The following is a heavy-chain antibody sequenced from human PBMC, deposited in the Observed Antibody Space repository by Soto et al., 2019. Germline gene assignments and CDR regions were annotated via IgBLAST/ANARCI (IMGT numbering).Heavy chain of an antibody. J-gene: IGHJ4*02. CDR2: VDPEESET. Sequence: EVQLVQSGAEVKKPVATVKISCKVSGYTFTDHYVHWVQQAPGKGLEWLVLVDPEESETIYAEKFRGRVTIIADTSSDTAYMDLRRLRSDETGVYYCAYGSGSYLHYFEYWGQGTLVTVSS. CDR1: GYTFTDHY. CDR3: AYGSGSYLHYFEY. D-gene: IGHD3-10*01. V-gene: IGHV1-69-2*01.